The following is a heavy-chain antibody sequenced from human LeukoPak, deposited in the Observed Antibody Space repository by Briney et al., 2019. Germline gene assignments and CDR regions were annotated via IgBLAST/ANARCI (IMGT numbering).Heavy chain of an antibody. CDR3: ARDSPIVVVVAATDAFDI. Sequence: ASVKVPCKASGYTFTGYYMHWVRQAPGQGLEWMGRINPNSGGTNYAQKFQGRVTMTRDTSISTAYMELSRLRSDDTAVYYCARDSPIVVVVAATDAFDIWGQGTMVTVSS. D-gene: IGHD2-15*01. CDR1: GYTFTGYY. CDR2: INPNSGGT. J-gene: IGHJ3*02. V-gene: IGHV1-2*06.